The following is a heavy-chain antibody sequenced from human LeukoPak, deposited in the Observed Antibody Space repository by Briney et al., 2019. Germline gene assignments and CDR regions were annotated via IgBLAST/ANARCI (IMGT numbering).Heavy chain of an antibody. D-gene: IGHD2-15*01. J-gene: IGHJ5*02. V-gene: IGHV3-74*01. CDR3: ARVAVVVAANPNWFDP. Sequence: GGSLRLSCAASGFTFSSYWMHWVRQAPGKGLVWVSRINSDGSSTSYADSVKGRFTIPRDNAKNTLYLQMNSLRAEDTAVYYCARVAVVVAANPNWFDPWGQGTLVTVSS. CDR2: INSDGSST. CDR1: GFTFSSYW.